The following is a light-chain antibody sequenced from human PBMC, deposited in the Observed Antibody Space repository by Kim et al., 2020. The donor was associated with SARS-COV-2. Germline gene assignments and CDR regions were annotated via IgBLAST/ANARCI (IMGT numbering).Light chain of an antibody. CDR2: GVS. J-gene: IGKJ2*01. CDR1: QRVSSTY. Sequence: EIVLTQSPGTLSLSPGERATLSCRASQRVSSTYLAWYQQRPGQAPRLLMYGVSNRATGIPDRFSGSGSGTDFTLTISRLEPEDFAVYYCLQYGSSSYTFGQGTNLEIK. V-gene: IGKV3-20*01. CDR3: LQYGSSSYT.